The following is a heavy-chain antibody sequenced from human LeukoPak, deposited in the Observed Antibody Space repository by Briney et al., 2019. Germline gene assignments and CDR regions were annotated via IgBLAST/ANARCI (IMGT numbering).Heavy chain of an antibody. V-gene: IGHV4-39*01. Sequence: TSETLSLTCTVSGGSISSSSYYWGWIRQPPGKGLEWIGSIYYSGNTYYNPSPKSRVTIYVDMSKNQFSLKLSSVTAADTAVYYCARQMNYYYGIDVWGQGTTVTVSS. J-gene: IGHJ6*02. CDR3: ARQMNYYYGIDV. CDR2: IYYSGNT. CDR1: GGSISSSSYY.